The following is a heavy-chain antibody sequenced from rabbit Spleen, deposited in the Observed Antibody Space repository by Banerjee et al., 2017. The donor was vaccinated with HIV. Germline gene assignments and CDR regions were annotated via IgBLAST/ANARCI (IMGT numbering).Heavy chain of an antibody. J-gene: IGHJ3*01. CDR3: VRDVGSSGWGSRLDL. Sequence: QEQLEESGGGLVQPEGSLTLTCKASGVSLNDKDVMCWVRQAPGKGLEWIACINIVTGKTVYASWAKGRFIMSRTSSTTVTLQMTSLTAADTATYFCVRDVGSSGWGSRLDLWGPGTLVTVS. CDR1: GVSLNDKDV. D-gene: IGHD4-1*01. V-gene: IGHV1S45*01. CDR2: INIVTGKT.